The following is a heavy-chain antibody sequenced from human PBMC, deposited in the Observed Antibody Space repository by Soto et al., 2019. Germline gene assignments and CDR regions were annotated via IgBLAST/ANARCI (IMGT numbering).Heavy chain of an antibody. Sequence: QVHLVESGGSVVQPGRSLRLSCAASGFTFDTFAIHWVRQTPGKVLEWVALISYDGYNTYYADSVKGRFTISRDNSKNTLYLQMTSLRPDETGVYYCARVKPGNNPYYYYGLDVWGQGTSVTVSS. CDR1: GFTFDTFA. CDR2: ISYDGYNT. J-gene: IGHJ6*02. D-gene: IGHD1-1*01. CDR3: ARVKPGNNPYYYYGLDV. V-gene: IGHV3-30-3*01.